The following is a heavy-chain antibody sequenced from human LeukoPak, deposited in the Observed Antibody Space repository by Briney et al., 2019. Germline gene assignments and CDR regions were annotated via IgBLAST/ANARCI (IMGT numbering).Heavy chain of an antibody. D-gene: IGHD2-15*01. CDR1: GYTLTELS. V-gene: IGHV1-24*01. J-gene: IGHJ3*02. CDR3: ATLLYEGDAFDI. Sequence: ASVKVSCKVSGYTLTELSMHWVRRAPGKGLEWMGGFDPEDGETIYAQKFQGRVTMTEDTPTDTAYMELSSLRSEDTAVYYCATLLYEGDAFDIWGQGTLVTVSS. CDR2: FDPEDGET.